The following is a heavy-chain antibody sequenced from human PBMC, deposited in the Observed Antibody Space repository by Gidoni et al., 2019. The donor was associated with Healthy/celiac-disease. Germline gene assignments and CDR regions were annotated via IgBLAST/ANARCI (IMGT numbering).Heavy chain of an antibody. CDR2: INPNSGGT. D-gene: IGHD1-1*01. CDR3: ARLDPIQQNYYFDY. V-gene: IGHV1-2*02. CDR1: GYTFTGYD. Sequence: QVQLVQSGAEVKKPGASVKVSCKASGYTFTGYDMHWVRQATGQGLEWMGWINPNSGGTNYAQKFQGRVTMTRDTSISTAYMELSRLRSDDTAVYYCARLDPIQQNYYFDYWGQGTLVTVSS. J-gene: IGHJ4*02.